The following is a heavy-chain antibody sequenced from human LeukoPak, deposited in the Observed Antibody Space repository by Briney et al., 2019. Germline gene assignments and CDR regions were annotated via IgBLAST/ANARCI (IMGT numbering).Heavy chain of an antibody. CDR1: GYALTELS. J-gene: IGHJ4*02. CDR3: ALTYYDSSGHLDY. D-gene: IGHD3-22*01. V-gene: IGHV1-24*01. Sequence: ASVKVSCKVSGYALTELSMHWVRQAPGKGLEWMGGFDPEDGETIYAQKFQGRVTMTEDTSTDTAYMELSSLRSEDTAVYYCALTYYDSSGHLDYWGQGTLVTVSS. CDR2: FDPEDGET.